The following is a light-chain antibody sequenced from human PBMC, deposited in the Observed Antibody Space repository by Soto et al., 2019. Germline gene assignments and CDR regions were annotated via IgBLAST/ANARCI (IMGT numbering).Light chain of an antibody. Sequence: QSALTQPASVSGSPGQSITISCTGTSSDIGGYNFVSWYQQHPGKAPKLMIYEVTNRXSGXSNXFXGSKSGNTASLTISGVQPEDEADYYCSSYRTMTTLVFGGGTKLTVL. CDR1: SSDIGGYNF. CDR2: EVT. CDR3: SSYRTMTTLV. J-gene: IGLJ2*01. V-gene: IGLV2-14*01.